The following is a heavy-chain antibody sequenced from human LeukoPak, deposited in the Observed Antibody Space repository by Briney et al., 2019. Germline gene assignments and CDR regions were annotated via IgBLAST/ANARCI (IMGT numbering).Heavy chain of an antibody. Sequence: PGPTLRLSCAASGVSFSSHGMHWVRQAPGKGLEWVAVIWYDGSNIYYADSVKGRFTIPRENSKNTLYLQMNRPRAEDTALYYCAEEVGAAYPTLDYWGQGTLVTVSS. V-gene: IGHV3-33*03. D-gene: IGHD1-26*01. CDR1: GVSFSSHG. J-gene: IGHJ4*02. CDR2: IWYDGSNI. CDR3: AEEVGAAYPTLDY.